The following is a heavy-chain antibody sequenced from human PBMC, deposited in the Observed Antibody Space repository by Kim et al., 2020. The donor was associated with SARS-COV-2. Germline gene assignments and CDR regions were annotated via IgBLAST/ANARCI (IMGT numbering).Heavy chain of an antibody. CDR3: TTDVVPGGAAY. J-gene: IGHJ4*02. CDR2: LSVGGGGR. CDR1: GFPFAGYA. V-gene: IGHV3-9*01. D-gene: IGHD2-15*01. Sequence: GGSLRLSCEASGFPFAGYAVHWVRQPPGKGLEWVSGLSVGGGGRGYADSVKGRFIVSRDTDNTVQHLLENPQTDDAALYYYTTDVVPGGAAYWGPG.